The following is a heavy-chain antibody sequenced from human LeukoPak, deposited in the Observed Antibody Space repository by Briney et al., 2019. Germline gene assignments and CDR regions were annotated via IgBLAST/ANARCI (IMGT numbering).Heavy chain of an antibody. CDR3: AKVTIFGVVIWTFDY. Sequence: GGSLRLSCAASGFPFSSYWMHWVRQVPGKGLLWVSRINSDGSATIYADSVRGRFTISRDNAKNTLYLQMSGLRVEDTAVYYCAKVTIFGVVIWTFDYWGQGTLVTVSS. V-gene: IGHV3-74*01. J-gene: IGHJ4*02. CDR1: GFPFSSYW. D-gene: IGHD3-3*01. CDR2: INSDGSAT.